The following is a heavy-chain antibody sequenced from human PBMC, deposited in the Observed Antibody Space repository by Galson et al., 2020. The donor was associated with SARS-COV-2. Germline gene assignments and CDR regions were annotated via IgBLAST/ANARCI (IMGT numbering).Heavy chain of an antibody. D-gene: IGHD5-18*01. CDR3: AKDGGAMVWYFDY. Sequence: TGGSLRLSCAASGFTFSSYGMHWVRQAPGKGLEWVAVISYDGSNKYYADSVKGRFTISRDNSKNTLYLQMNSLRAEDTAVYYCAKDGGAMVWYFDYWGQGTLVTVSS. J-gene: IGHJ4*02. V-gene: IGHV3-30*18. CDR1: GFTFSSYG. CDR2: ISYDGSNK.